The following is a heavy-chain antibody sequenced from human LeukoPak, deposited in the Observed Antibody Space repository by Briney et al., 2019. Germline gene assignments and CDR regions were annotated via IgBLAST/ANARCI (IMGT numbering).Heavy chain of an antibody. CDR2: INIDGTST. J-gene: IGHJ4*02. CDR3: AKEGSGWSTFYYFDY. D-gene: IGHD6-19*01. CDR1: GFTCSSYW. Sequence: PGGSLRLSCAASGFTCSSYWMHWVRHAPGKGLVWVSRINIDGTSTRYADSVKGRFTISRDNAKNTLYLQMNSLRAEDTAVYYCAKEGSGWSTFYYFDYWGQGTLVTVSS. V-gene: IGHV3-74*01.